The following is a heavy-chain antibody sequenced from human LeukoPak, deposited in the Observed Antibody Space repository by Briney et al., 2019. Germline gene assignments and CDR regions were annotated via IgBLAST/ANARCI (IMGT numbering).Heavy chain of an antibody. J-gene: IGHJ4*02. V-gene: IGHV3-23*01. CDR3: AKQPGSVVDSSGSLSRH. Sequence: GGSLRLSCAASGFTFSSYAMSWVRQAPGKGLEWVSTISGSGASTYYADSVKGRFTIARDNSKNTLYLQMNSLRAEDTAVYYCAKQPGSVVDSSGSLSRHWGQGTLVTVSS. CDR2: ISGSGAST. D-gene: IGHD3-22*01. CDR1: GFTFSSYA.